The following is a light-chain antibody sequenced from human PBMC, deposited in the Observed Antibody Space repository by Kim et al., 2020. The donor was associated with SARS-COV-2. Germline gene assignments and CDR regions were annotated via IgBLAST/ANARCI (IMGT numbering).Light chain of an antibody. Sequence: SITTSCTGTSHYVGGYTYVSWYQQHPGKAPKLRIYDGSKRPSGVSNRFAGSKSGNTASVTISVLQAEDEADYYCSSYPSSSTLGVFGGGTQLTVL. V-gene: IGLV2-14*04. J-gene: IGLJ3*02. CDR3: SSYPSSSTLGV. CDR2: DGS. CDR1: SHYVGGYTY.